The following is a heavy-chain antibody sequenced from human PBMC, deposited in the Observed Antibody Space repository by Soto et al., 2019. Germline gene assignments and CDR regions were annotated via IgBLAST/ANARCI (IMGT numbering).Heavy chain of an antibody. CDR2: ISYDGSNK. CDR1: GFTFSSYA. Sequence: GGSLRLSCAASGFTFSSYAMHWVRQAPGKGLEWVAVISYDGSNKYYADSVKGRFTISRDNSKNTLYLQMNSLRAEDTAVYYCARDGSGWYRGPVYWGQGTLVTVSS. J-gene: IGHJ4*02. V-gene: IGHV3-30-3*01. D-gene: IGHD6-19*01. CDR3: ARDGSGWYRGPVY.